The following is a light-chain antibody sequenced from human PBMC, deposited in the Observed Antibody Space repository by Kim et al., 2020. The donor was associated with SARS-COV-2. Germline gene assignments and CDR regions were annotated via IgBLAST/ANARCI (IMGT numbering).Light chain of an antibody. V-gene: IGLV3-1*01. CDR3: QASKV. CDR2: QDR. Sequence: SYELTQPPSVSVSPGQTASITCSGDKLGDKYTCWYQQKPGQSPVLVIYQDRKRPSGIPERFSGSNSGNTATLTISGTQAMDEADYYCQASKVFGGGTQLT. CDR1: KLGDKY. J-gene: IGLJ3*02.